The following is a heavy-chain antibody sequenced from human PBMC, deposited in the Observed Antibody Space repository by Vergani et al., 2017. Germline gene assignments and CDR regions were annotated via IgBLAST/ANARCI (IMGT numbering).Heavy chain of an antibody. CDR2: IKSKTDGGTT. CDR1: GFTFSNAW. CDR3: TTDPLGYCSGGSCYSNYYYYYGMDV. D-gene: IGHD2-15*01. Sequence: EVQLVESGGGLVKPGGSLRLSCAASGFTFSNAWMSWVRQAPGKGLEWVGRIKSKTDGGTTDYAAPVKGRFTISRDDSKNTLYLQMNSLKTEDTAVYYCTTDPLGYCSGGSCYSNYYYYYGMDVWGQGTTVTVSS. J-gene: IGHJ6*02. V-gene: IGHV3-15*01.